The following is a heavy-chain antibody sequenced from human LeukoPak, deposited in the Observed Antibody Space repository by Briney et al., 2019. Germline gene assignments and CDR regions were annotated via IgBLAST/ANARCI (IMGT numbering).Heavy chain of an antibody. V-gene: IGHV1-2*02. J-gene: IGHJ4*02. CDR2: INPNSGGT. D-gene: IGHD3-22*01. CDR3: ATHRVYDSSGYYGFGLDY. CDR1: GYTFTGYY. Sequence: ASVKVSCKASGYTFTGYYMHWVRQAPGQGLEWMGWINPNSGGTNYAQKFQGRVTMTRDTSISTAYMELSRLRSDDTAVYYCATHRVYDSSGYYGFGLDYWGQGTLVTVSS.